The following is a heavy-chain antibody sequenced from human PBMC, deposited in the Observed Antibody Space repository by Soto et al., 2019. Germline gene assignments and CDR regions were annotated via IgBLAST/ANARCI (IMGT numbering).Heavy chain of an antibody. J-gene: IGHJ6*02. CDR3: ARDMGSGSQFPYYYYGMDV. CDR1: GFTFSSYA. V-gene: IGHV3-30-3*01. Sequence: GGSLRLSCAASGFTFSSYAMHWVRQAPGKGLEWVAVISYDGSNKYYADSVKGRFTISRDNSKNTLYLQMNSLRAEDTAVYYCARDMGSGSQFPYYYYGMDVWGQGTTVTV. D-gene: IGHD3-10*01. CDR2: ISYDGSNK.